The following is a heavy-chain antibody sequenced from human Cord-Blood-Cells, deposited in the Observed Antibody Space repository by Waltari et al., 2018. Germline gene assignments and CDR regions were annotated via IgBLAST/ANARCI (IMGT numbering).Heavy chain of an antibody. V-gene: IGHV3-30-3*01. Sequence: SSYAMHWVRQAPGKGLEWVAVISYDGSNKYYADSVKGRFTISRDNSKNTLYLQMNSLRAEDMAVYYCARAPAVYYGSGSFDYWGQGTLVTVSS. CDR1: SSYA. J-gene: IGHJ4*02. CDR3: ARAPAVYYGSGSFDY. CDR2: ISYDGSNK. D-gene: IGHD3-10*01.